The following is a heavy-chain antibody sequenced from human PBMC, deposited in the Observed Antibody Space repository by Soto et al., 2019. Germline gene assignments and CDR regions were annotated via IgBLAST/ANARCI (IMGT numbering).Heavy chain of an antibody. J-gene: IGHJ4*02. CDR3: ARPSGSYGGYAWSLPY. Sequence: QVQLVQSEAELKKPGASVKVSCKASGYAFGGYAMSWVRQAPGQGLEWMGWVSAYTGHTDYAQTFQGRVSMTTDTSTSTAYMELGSLTPDDTAVYYCARPSGSYGGYAWSLPYWGQGTLVTVSS. CDR1: GYAFGGYA. CDR2: VSAYTGHT. D-gene: IGHD5-12*01. V-gene: IGHV1-18*04.